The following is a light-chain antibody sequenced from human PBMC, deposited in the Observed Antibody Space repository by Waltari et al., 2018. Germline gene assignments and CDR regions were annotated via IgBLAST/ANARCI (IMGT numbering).Light chain of an antibody. J-gene: IGKJ2*01. CDR3: QHYGSSVMYT. CDR2: AAS. CDR1: QILSRGR. Sequence: RASQILSRGRLTGYQQKVGQAPMLLIYAASYRATCIPDRCSGGGSGTGFSLIITRVEPEDVSLYYCQHYGSSVMYTFGQGTKLEI. V-gene: IGKV3-20*01.